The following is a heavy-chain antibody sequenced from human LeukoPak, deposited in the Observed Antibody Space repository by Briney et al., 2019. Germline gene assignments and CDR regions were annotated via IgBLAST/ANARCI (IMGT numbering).Heavy chain of an antibody. CDR1: GGSISSSSYY. V-gene: IGHV4-39*07. Sequence: PSETLSLTCTVSGGSISSSSYYWGWIPQPRGKGLEWIGEIYHSGSTNYNPSLKSRVTISVDTSKNQFSLKLSSVTAADTAVYYCARSNYYDSSGYWWTYYYYYMDVWGKGTTVTISS. J-gene: IGHJ6*03. CDR3: ARSNYYDSSGYWWTYYYYYMDV. CDR2: IYHSGST. D-gene: IGHD3-22*01.